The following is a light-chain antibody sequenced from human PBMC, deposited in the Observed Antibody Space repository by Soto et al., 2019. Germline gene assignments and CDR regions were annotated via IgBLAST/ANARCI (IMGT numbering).Light chain of an antibody. CDR1: QSVRSN. J-gene: IGKJ4*01. CDR3: QQRSNWLT. V-gene: IGKV3-11*01. CDR2: DAS. Sequence: EIVLTQSPATLSLSPGERATLSCRASQSVRSNLAWYQHKPGQAPRLLIYDASTRATGIPARFSGSGSGTDFTLTISSLESEDFAVYYCQQRSNWLTFGGGTKVEIK.